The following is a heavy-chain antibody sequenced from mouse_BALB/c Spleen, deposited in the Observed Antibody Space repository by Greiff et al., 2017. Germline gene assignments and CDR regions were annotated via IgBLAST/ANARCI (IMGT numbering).Heavy chain of an antibody. J-gene: IGHJ3*01. D-gene: IGHD2-4*01. V-gene: IGHV14-4*02. CDR2: IDPENGDT. Sequence: EVMLVESGAELVRSGASVKLSCTASGFNIKDYYMHWVKQRPEQGLEWIGWIDPENGDTEYAPKFQGKATMTADTSSNTAYLQLSSLTSEDTAVYYCNAFYDYDAFAYWGQGTLVTVSA. CDR3: NAFYDYDAFAY. CDR1: GFNIKDYY.